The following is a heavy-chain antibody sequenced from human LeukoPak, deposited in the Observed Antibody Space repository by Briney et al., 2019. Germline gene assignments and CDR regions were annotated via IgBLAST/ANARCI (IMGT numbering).Heavy chain of an antibody. D-gene: IGHD6-19*01. CDR3: ARVASGWLVDY. CDR1: GGSISNYY. V-gene: IGHV4-59*01. J-gene: IGHJ4*02. Sequence: SETLSLTCTVSGGSISNYYWSWIRQPPGKGLEWIGYIYYSGSTNYNPSLKSRVTISVDTSKSQFSLKLSSVTAADTAVYYCARVASGWLVDYWGQGTLVTVSS. CDR2: IYYSGST.